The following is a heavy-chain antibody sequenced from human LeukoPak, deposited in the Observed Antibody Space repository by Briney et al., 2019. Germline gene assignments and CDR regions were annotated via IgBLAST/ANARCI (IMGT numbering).Heavy chain of an antibody. CDR1: GFTFSSYA. V-gene: IGHV3-33*08. D-gene: IGHD5-18*01. J-gene: IGHJ4*02. CDR2: VWYDGSNK. CDR3: ARDELPVDTAMALDY. Sequence: PGRSLRLSCAASGFTFSSYAMHWVRQAPGKGLEWVAVVWYDGSNKYYADSVKGRFTISRDNSKNTLYLQMNSLRAEDTAVYYCARDELPVDTAMALDYWGQGTLVTVSS.